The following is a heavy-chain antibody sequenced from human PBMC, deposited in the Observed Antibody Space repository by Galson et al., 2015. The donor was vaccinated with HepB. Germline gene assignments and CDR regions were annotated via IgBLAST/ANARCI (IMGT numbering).Heavy chain of an antibody. CDR3: ARDPVVVGAMGAFDI. J-gene: IGHJ3*02. D-gene: IGHD3-22*01. V-gene: IGHV4-39*07. CDR2: IYYSGST. Sequence: SETLSLTCTVSGGSISSSSYYWGWIRQPPGKGLEWIGSIYYSGSTYYNPSLKSRVTISVDTSKNQFSLKLSSVTAADTAVYYCARDPVVVGAMGAFDIWGQGTMVTVSS. CDR1: GGSISSSSYY.